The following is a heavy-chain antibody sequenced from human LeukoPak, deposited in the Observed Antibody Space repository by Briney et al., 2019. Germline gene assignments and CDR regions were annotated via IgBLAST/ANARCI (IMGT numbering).Heavy chain of an antibody. CDR2: FSGSGGST. J-gene: IGHJ4*02. CDR1: GFTFSSYA. Sequence: GGSLRLSCAASGFTFSSYAMSWVRQAPGKGLQWVSTFSGSGGSTYYADSVKGRFTISRDNAKNSLYLQMNSLRAEDTAVYYCVRDSGSYLFDYWGQGTLVTVSS. V-gene: IGHV3-23*01. D-gene: IGHD1-26*01. CDR3: VRDSGSYLFDY.